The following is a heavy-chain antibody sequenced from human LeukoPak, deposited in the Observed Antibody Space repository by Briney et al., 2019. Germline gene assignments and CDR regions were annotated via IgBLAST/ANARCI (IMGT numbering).Heavy chain of an antibody. CDR3: ARDHYGDYYFDY. V-gene: IGHV3-66*02. CDR1: GFTVSSNY. Sequence: GGSLRLSCAASGFTVSSNYMSWVRQAPGKGLEWVSVIYSGGSTYYADSVKGRFTISRDNSKSTLYLQMNSLRAEDTAVYYCARDHYGDYYFDYWGQGTLVTVSS. D-gene: IGHD4-17*01. CDR2: IYSGGST. J-gene: IGHJ4*02.